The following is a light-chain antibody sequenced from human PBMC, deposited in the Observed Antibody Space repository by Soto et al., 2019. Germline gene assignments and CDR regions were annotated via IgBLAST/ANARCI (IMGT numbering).Light chain of an antibody. J-gene: IGLJ1*01. CDR3: GTWDSSLSAGGA. CDR1: SSKIGNNY. CDR2: ENN. V-gene: IGLV1-51*02. Sequence: QSVLTQPPSVSAAPGQKVTISCSGSSSKIGNNYVSWYQQLPGAAPKLLIYENNKRPSGIPDRFSGSKSGTSATLGITGLQIGDEADYYCGTWDSSLSAGGAFGTGTKVTAL.